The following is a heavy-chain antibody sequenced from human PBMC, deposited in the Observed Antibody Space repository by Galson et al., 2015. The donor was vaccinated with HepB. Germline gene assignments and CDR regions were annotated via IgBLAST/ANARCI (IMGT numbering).Heavy chain of an antibody. D-gene: IGHD6-13*01. CDR2: ISYDGSNK. J-gene: IGHJ6*02. CDR1: GFTFSSYG. Sequence: SLRLSCAASGFTFSSYGMQWVRQAPGKGLEWVAVISYDGSNKYYADSVKGRFTISRDNSKNTLYLQMNSLRAEDTAVYYCAKVERQLVPLGYYYGMDVWGQGTTVTVSS. V-gene: IGHV3-30*18. CDR3: AKVERQLVPLGYYYGMDV.